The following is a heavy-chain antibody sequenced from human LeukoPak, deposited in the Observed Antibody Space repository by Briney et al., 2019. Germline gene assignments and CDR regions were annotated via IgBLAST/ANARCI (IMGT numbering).Heavy chain of an antibody. J-gene: IGHJ4*02. CDR1: GFTFDDYA. V-gene: IGHV3-9*01. CDR2: ISWNSGSI. CDR3: ASQRGYSYGYGY. D-gene: IGHD5-18*01. Sequence: GRSLRLSCAASGFTFDDYAMHWVRQAPGKGLEWVSGISWNSGSIGYADSVKGRFTISRDNAKNSLYLQMNSLRAEDTAVYYCASQRGYSYGYGYWGQGTLVTVSS.